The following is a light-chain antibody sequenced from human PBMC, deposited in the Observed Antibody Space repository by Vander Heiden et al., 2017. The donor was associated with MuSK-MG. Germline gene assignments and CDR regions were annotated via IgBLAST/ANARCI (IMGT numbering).Light chain of an antibody. CDR1: QSVDTY. J-gene: IGKJ4*01. CDR2: DAS. V-gene: IGKV3-11*01. Sequence: EIVLTQSPATLSLSPGERATLSCRASQSVDTYLAWFQQTPGQAPRLLIYDASTRASGTPARFSGRGSGTDFTLTISSLEPEDFAAFYCQQRDYWPLTFGGGTKVE. CDR3: QQRDYWPLT.